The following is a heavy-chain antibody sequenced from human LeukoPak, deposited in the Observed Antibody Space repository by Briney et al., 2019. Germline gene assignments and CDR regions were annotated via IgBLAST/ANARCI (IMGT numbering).Heavy chain of an antibody. CDR2: IYYSGST. V-gene: IGHV4-59*01. Sequence: SETLSLTCTVSGGSISSYYWSWIRQPPGKGLEWIGYIYYSGSTNYNPSLKSRVTISVDTSKNQFSLKLSSVTAADTAVYYCARDRGSSSWYDYWGQGTLVTVSS. J-gene: IGHJ4*02. CDR3: ARDRGSSSWYDY. CDR1: GGSISSYY. D-gene: IGHD6-13*01.